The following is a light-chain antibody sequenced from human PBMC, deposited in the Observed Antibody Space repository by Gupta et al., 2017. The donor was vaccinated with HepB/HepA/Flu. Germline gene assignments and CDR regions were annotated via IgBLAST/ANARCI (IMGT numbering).Light chain of an antibody. CDR3: QQYYSYPRT. CDR1: QDIGIA. V-gene: IGKV1-8*01. CDR2: AAS. J-gene: IGKJ1*01. Sequence: ATRMTQSPSSFSASPGDIVTITCRASQDIGIALAWYQQKPGKAPNLLIHAASTLHSGVPSRFSGSGSGTXFTLTIXRLQSEDFATFYCQQYYSYPRTFGXGTKVEVK.